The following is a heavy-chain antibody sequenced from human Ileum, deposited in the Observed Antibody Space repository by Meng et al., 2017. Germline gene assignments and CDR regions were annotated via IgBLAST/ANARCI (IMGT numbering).Heavy chain of an antibody. CDR2: IYYSGST. J-gene: IGHJ4*02. CDR3: ARVEGVGPFDY. V-gene: IGHV4-31*11. Sequence: QVQLQGAGPGLAQPSQTLSLTGAGSGGSISSGGYYWSWIRQHPGKGLEWIGYIYYSGSTYYNPSLKSRVTISVDTSKNQFSLKLSSVTAADTAVYYCARVEGVGPFDYWGQGTLVTVSS. CDR1: GGSISSGGYY. D-gene: IGHD3-16*01.